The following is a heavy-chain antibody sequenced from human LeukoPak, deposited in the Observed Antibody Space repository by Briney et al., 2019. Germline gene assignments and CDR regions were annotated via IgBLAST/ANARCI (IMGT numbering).Heavy chain of an antibody. CDR1: GFTFSDYY. Sequence: PGGSLRLSCAASGFTFSDYYMSWIRQAPGQGLEWVAYISHSSGFTNYADSVKGRFTISRDNSKNTLYLQMNSLRAEDTAVYYCAKDPGAYGGSWRSGYFDYWGQGTLVTVSS. CDR2: ISHSSGFT. D-gene: IGHD1-26*01. V-gene: IGHV3-11*05. J-gene: IGHJ4*02. CDR3: AKDPGAYGGSWRSGYFDY.